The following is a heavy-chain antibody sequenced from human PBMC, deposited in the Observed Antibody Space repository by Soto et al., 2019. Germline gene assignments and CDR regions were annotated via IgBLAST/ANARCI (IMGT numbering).Heavy chain of an antibody. J-gene: IGHJ4*02. Sequence: SETLSLTXAVSGASFRGYFWSWIRQPPGRKLQWVGEIAHRGSSNYNPSLKSRVTIAVDKSKTQFSLRLAAVTAADTSVYYCARGGIAAVANYFAQWGQGTLVNVSS. D-gene: IGHD6-13*01. CDR2: IAHRGSS. CDR3: ARGGIAAVANYFAQ. V-gene: IGHV4-34*01. CDR1: GASFRGYF.